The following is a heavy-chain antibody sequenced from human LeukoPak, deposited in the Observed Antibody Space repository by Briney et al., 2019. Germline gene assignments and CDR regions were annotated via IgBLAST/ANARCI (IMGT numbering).Heavy chain of an antibody. CDR3: ARDYDVLTAYPPTQLFDP. CDR1: GGSISSANYY. V-gene: IGHV4-39*07. J-gene: IGHJ5*02. D-gene: IGHD3-9*01. CDR2: VYNSGST. Sequence: PSETLSLTCTVSGGSISSANYYWGWTRQPSGKGLEWIGSVYNSGSTYYNPPLKSRVIVSLHMSQNQFSLRLTSVTAADTAVYYCARDYDVLTAYPPTQLFDPWGQGTLVTVSS.